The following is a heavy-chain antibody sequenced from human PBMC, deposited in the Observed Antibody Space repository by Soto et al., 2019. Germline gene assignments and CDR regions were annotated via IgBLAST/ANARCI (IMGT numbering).Heavy chain of an antibody. CDR1: GFTFSTND. J-gene: IGHJ5*02. Sequence: ASVKVSCKASGFTFSTNDINWVRQAPGQGPQWMGWRNANVDATDSPQEFKGRDTMTWNASISTAYMELSNLRSDDTAVYYCAREVVDGSSLWLDPWGQGTLVTVSS. D-gene: IGHD3-10*01. CDR3: AREVVDGSSLWLDP. CDR2: RNANVDAT. V-gene: IGHV1-8*01.